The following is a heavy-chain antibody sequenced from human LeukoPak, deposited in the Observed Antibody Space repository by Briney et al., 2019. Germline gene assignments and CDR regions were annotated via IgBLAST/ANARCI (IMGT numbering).Heavy chain of an antibody. CDR2: IYYSGST. V-gene: IGHV4-59*01. J-gene: IGHJ4*02. CDR3: ARGYCSSTSCPFGY. D-gene: IGHD2-2*01. CDR1: GGSISSYY. Sequence: SETLSLTCTVSGGSISSYYWSWIRQPPGKGLEWIGYIYYSGSTNYNPSLKGRVTISVDTPKNQFSLKLSSVTAADTAVYYCARGYCSSTSCPFGYWGQGTLVTVSS.